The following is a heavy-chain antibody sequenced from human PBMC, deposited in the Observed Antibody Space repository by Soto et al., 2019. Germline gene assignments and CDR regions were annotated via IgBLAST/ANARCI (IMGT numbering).Heavy chain of an antibody. CDR2: IWYDGSNK. Sequence: GGSLRLSCAACGFTLSSYGMHWGRQAPGKGLEWVAVIWYDGSNKYYADSVKGRFTISRDKSKNTLYLQMNSLRAEDTAVYYCARSLNYYDSSGYPTWGQGTLVTVPS. CDR3: ARSLNYYDSSGYPT. V-gene: IGHV3-33*01. D-gene: IGHD3-22*01. J-gene: IGHJ5*02. CDR1: GFTLSSYG.